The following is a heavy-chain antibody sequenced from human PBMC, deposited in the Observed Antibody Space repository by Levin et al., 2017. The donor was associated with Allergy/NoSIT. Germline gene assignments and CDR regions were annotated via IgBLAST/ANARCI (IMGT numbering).Heavy chain of an antibody. D-gene: IGHD3-3*01. CDR3: ARDPLRFLEGVDWFDP. CDR1: GYTFTGYY. J-gene: IGHJ5*02. CDR2: INPNSGGT. Sequence: ASVKVSCKASGYTFTGYYMHWVRQAPGQGLEWMGWINPNSGGTNYAQKFQGRVTMTRDTSISTAYMELSRLRSDDTAVYYCARDPLRFLEGVDWFDPWGQGTLVTVSS. V-gene: IGHV1-2*02.